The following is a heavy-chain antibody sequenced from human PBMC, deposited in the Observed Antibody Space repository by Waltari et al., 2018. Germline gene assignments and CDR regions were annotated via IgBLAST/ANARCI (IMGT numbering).Heavy chain of an antibody. J-gene: IGHJ2*01. CDR2: SNSDGSST. V-gene: IGHV3-74*01. D-gene: IGHD4-17*01. CDR1: GFTYSVYW. Sequence: EVQLVESGGGLVQPGGSLRLSCAASGFTYSVYWTHRVPQAPGKGLVWVSSSNSDGSSTSYADSVKGRFTSSKDNAKNTVYLQMNSLRAEDTAIYYCARGARRTTVTTGWWYFDLWGRGTLVTVSS. CDR3: ARGARRTTVTTGWWYFDL.